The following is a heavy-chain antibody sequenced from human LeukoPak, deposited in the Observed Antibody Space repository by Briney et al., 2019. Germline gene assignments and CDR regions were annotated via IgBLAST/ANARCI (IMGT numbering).Heavy chain of an antibody. CDR2: ISYDGSNK. Sequence: GGSLRLSCAASGFTFSSYAMHWVRQAPGKGLEWVAVISYDGSNKYYADSVKGRFTISRDNAKNTLYLQMNSLRAEDTAVYYCARGGLYCSSTSCPEDYWGQGTLVTVSS. J-gene: IGHJ4*02. CDR1: GFTFSSYA. CDR3: ARGGLYCSSTSCPEDY. V-gene: IGHV3-30-3*01. D-gene: IGHD2-2*01.